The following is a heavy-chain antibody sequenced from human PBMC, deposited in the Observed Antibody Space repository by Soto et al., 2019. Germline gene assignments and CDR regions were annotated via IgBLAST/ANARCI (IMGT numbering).Heavy chain of an antibody. Sequence: SETLSLTCAVYGGSFSGYYWSWIRQPPGKGLEWIGYIYYSGSTNYNPSLKSRVTISVDTSKNQFSLKLSSVTAADTAVYYCARARIEMATIWFDYWGQGTLVTVSS. V-gene: IGHV4-59*01. CDR1: GGSFSGYY. J-gene: IGHJ4*02. D-gene: IGHD5-12*01. CDR3: ARARIEMATIWFDY. CDR2: IYYSGST.